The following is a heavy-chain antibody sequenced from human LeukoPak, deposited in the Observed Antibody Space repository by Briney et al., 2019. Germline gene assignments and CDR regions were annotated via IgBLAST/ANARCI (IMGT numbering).Heavy chain of an antibody. Sequence: PGGSLRLSCAASGFTFSSYSMNWVRQAPGKGLEWVSSISSSSSYIYYADSVKGRFTISRDNAKNSLYLQMNSLRTEDMALYYCAKGRGQSYYYYMDVWGKGTTVTVSS. CDR2: ISSSSSYI. V-gene: IGHV3-21*04. J-gene: IGHJ6*03. D-gene: IGHD3-10*01. CDR3: AKGRGQSYYYYMDV. CDR1: GFTFSSYS.